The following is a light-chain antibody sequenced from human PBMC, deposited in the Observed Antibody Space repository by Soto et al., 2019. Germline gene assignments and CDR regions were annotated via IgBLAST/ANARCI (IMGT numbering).Light chain of an antibody. V-gene: IGKV1-12*01. Sequence: DLQMTPSPSSVSASVGDRVTITCRASQGISSWVAWYQQRPGKAPNLLIYAAYSLQSGVPSRSSGNRSGTELTLTISSLQPEDFATYDCQEAGTFPLTFGGGIKVEIK. CDR1: QGISSW. CDR2: AAY. CDR3: QEAGTFPLT. J-gene: IGKJ4*01.